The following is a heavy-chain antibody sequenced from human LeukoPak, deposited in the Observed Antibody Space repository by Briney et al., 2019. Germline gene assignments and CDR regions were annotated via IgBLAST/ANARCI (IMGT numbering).Heavy chain of an antibody. Sequence: QPGGSLRLSCAASGFTFSSYGMHWVRQAPGRGLEWVAVKSYDGSNEYYADSVKGRFTISRDNSKNTVYMQMNSLRVEDTAVYYCAKGAPKYSSGSIYFDHWGQGTLVTVSS. CDR2: KSYDGSNE. J-gene: IGHJ4*02. CDR3: AKGAPKYSSGSIYFDH. D-gene: IGHD5-18*01. V-gene: IGHV3-30*18. CDR1: GFTFSSYG.